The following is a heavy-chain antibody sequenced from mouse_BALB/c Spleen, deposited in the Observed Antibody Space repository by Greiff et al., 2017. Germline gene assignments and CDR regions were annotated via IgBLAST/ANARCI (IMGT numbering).Heavy chain of an antibody. J-gene: IGHJ4*01. CDR3: ARRARLAYYRYGYAMDY. V-gene: IGHV8-12*01. CDR2: IYWDDDK. Sequence: QVTLKESGPGILQPSQTLSLTCSFSGFSLSTSGMGVSWIRQPSGKGLEWLAHIYWDDDKRYNPSLKSRLTISKDTSRNQVFLKITSVDTADTATYYCARRARLAYYRYGYAMDYWGQGTSVTVSS. CDR1: GFSLSTSGMG. D-gene: IGHD2-14*01.